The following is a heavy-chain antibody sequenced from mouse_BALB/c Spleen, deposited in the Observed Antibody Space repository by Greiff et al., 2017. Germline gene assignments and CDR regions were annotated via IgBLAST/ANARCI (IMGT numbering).Heavy chain of an antibody. V-gene: IGHV3-2*02. Sequence: DVKLVESGPGLVKPSQSLSLTCTVTGYSITSDYAWNWIRQFPGNKLEWMGYISYSGSTSYNPSLKSRISITRDTSKNQFFLQLNSVTTEDTATYYCARYGYDYAMDYWGQGTSVTVSS. J-gene: IGHJ4*01. CDR1: GYSITSDYA. CDR3: ARYGYDYAMDY. D-gene: IGHD2-2*01. CDR2: ISYSGST.